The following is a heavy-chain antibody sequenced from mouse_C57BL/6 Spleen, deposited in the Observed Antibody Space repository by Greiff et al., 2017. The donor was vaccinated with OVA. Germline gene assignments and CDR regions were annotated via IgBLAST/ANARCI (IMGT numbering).Heavy chain of an antibody. CDR3: ARFTTVVAPDY. CDR2: INPYNGDT. J-gene: IGHJ2*01. Sequence: VQLQQSGPELVKPGDSVKISCKASGYSFTGYFMNWVMQSHGKSLEWIGRINPYNGDTFYNQKFKGKATLTVDKSSSTAHMELRSLTSEDSAVYYCARFTTVVAPDYWGQGTTLTVSS. D-gene: IGHD1-1*01. CDR1: GYSFTGYF. V-gene: IGHV1-20*01.